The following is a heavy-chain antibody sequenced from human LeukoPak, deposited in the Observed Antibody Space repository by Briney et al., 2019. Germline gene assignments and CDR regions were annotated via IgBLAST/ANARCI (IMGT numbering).Heavy chain of an antibody. CDR3: ARCRGSNPRYYMDV. CDR1: RFTFSSYA. CDR2: ISSSTSTL. D-gene: IGHD1-26*01. V-gene: IGHV3-48*02. J-gene: IGHJ6*03. Sequence: GGSLRLSCAAYRFTFSSYAMNWVRQAPGKGLEWVSYISSSTSTLYYADSVKGRVTISRDNAKNSLYLQMNSLRDEDTAVYYCARCRGSNPRYYMDVWGKGTTVTVSS.